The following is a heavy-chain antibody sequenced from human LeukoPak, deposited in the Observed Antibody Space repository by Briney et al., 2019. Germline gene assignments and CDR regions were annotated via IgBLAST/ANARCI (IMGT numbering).Heavy chain of an antibody. CDR1: GFTFSSNA. D-gene: IGHD1-1*01. CDR2: ISVSSTT. J-gene: IGHJ3*02. Sequence: GGSLRLSCAAAGFTFSSNALSWVRQAPGEGLDWVSSISVSSTTYYLDSVKGRLTISRDNSKNALYLQMNSLRAEDTALYYCAKCNLDNCREGFDIWGQGTMVTVSS. V-gene: IGHV3-23*01. CDR3: AKCNLDNCREGFDI.